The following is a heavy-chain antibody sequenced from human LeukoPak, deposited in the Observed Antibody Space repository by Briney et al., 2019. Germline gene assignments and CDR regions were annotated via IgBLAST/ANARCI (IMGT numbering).Heavy chain of an antibody. Sequence: ASVKVSCKASGYTFNSYGISWVRQAPGQGLAWMGWINPHSGNTRYSQKFQGRGTMTTDTSTRTAYMELRSLRSDDTAVFSCARVPYCSSISCLQYSYYYYMDVWGKGTTVTVSS. J-gene: IGHJ6*03. V-gene: IGHV1-18*01. CDR3: ARVPYCSSISCLQYSYYYYMDV. D-gene: IGHD2-2*01. CDR2: INPHSGNT. CDR1: GYTFNSYG.